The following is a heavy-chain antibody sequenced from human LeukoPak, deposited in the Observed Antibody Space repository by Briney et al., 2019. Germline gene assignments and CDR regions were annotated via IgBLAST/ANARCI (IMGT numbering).Heavy chain of an antibody. V-gene: IGHV4-59*08. J-gene: IGHJ5*02. D-gene: IGHD1-1*01. CDR3: ARNQLSGWFDP. CDR1: GDSISSYY. Sequence: SETLSLTCTVSGDSISSYYWSWIRQPPGKGLEWIGYIYYSGSTNYNPSLMSRVTMSVDTSKSQFSLKLNSVTAADTAVYYCARNQLSGWFDPWGQGTLVTVSS. CDR2: IYYSGST.